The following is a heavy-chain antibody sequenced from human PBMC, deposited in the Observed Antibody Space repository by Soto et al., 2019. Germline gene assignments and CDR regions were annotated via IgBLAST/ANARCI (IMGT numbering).Heavy chain of an antibody. CDR2: IYHSGRT. CDR3: AMDVELATIGSFDY. V-gene: IGHV4-4*02. J-gene: IGHJ4*02. CDR1: GGSIRSSNW. D-gene: IGHD2-2*03. Sequence: QVQLLESGPGLVKVSGTLSLTCAVSGGSIRSSNWWSWVRQPPGKGLEWIGEIYHSGRTNYNPSLRSRVTMSVDKSKNQFSLKLTSVPAADTAVYYCAMDVELATIGSFDYWGQGALVIVSS.